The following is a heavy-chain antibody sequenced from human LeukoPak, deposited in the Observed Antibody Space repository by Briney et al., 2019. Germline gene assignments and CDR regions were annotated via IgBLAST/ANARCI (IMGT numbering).Heavy chain of an antibody. Sequence: ASVKVSCKASGYTFTSYGISWVRQAPGQGLEWMGWISAYNGNTNYAQKLQGRVTMTTDTSTSTAYMELRSLRSDDTAVYYCAREGYYDSSGYYSYDYWGQGTLVTVSS. CDR1: GYTFTSYG. V-gene: IGHV1-18*01. CDR3: AREGYYDSSGYYSYDY. D-gene: IGHD3-22*01. CDR2: ISAYNGNT. J-gene: IGHJ4*02.